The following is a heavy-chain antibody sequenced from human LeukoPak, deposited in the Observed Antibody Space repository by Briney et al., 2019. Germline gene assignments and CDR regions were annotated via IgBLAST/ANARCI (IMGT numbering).Heavy chain of an antibody. CDR2: FDPEDGET. J-gene: IGHJ4*02. CDR1: GYTLTELS. Sequence: ASVKVSCKVSGYTLTELSMHWVRQAPGKGLEWMGGFDPEDGETIYAQKFQGRVTMTEDTSTDTAYMELSSLRSEDTAVYYCARGMYCSGGSCYSIFDYWGQGTLVTVSS. V-gene: IGHV1-24*01. CDR3: ARGMYCSGGSCYSIFDY. D-gene: IGHD2-15*01.